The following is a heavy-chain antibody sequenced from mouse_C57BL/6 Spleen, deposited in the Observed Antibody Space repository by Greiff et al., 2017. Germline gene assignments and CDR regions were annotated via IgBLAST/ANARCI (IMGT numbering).Heavy chain of an antibody. CDR3: AREEELGRCFYY. V-gene: IGHV5-4*01. CDR1: GFTFSSYA. J-gene: IGHJ2*01. CDR2: ISDGGSYT. D-gene: IGHD4-1*01. Sequence: EVQVVESGGGLVKPGGSLKLSCAASGFTFSSYAMSWVRQTPEKRLEWVATISDGGSYTYYPDTVKGRFTISRDNAKNNLYLQISHLKSEDTAMYYCAREEELGRCFYYWGQGTTLTVSS.